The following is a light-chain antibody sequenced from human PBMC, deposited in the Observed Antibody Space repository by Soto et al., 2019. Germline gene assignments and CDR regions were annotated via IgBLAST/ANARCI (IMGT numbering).Light chain of an antibody. V-gene: IGKV1D-16*01. J-gene: IGKJ5*01. CDR1: QGVGTF. CDR2: TAS. Sequence: DIRLTQSQSSLSESVGDRVTKTCRESQGVGTFLAWYQHKPGKAPKSLIKTASTLQSGVPSRFSGSGSGTDFTLTISSLQPEDFATYFCQQYSTYPRPFGQGKRV. CDR3: QQYSTYPRP.